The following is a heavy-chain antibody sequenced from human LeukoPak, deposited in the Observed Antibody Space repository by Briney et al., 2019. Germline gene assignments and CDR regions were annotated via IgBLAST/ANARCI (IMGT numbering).Heavy chain of an antibody. D-gene: IGHD2-2*01. Sequence: NFAQKFQGRVTITTDESTSTAYMGLSSLKYEDTAVYYCARGYCTNTICLGRPYFDYWGQGTLVTVSS. V-gene: IGHV1-69*05. J-gene: IGHJ4*02. CDR3: ARGYCTNTICLGRPYFDY.